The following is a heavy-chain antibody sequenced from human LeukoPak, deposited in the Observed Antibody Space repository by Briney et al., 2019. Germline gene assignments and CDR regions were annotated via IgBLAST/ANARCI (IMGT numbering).Heavy chain of an antibody. J-gene: IGHJ3*02. D-gene: IGHD2-2*01. CDR2: IYYSGSS. V-gene: IGHV4-59*08. Sequence: SETLSLTCTVSGGSISSYYWSWIRQPPGKGLEWIGYIYYSGSSNYNPSLKSRVTISVDTSKNQFSLKLSSVTAADTAVYYCARHLIVVVPAAIRDAFDIWGQGTMVTVSS. CDR3: ARHLIVVVPAAIRDAFDI. CDR1: GGSISSYY.